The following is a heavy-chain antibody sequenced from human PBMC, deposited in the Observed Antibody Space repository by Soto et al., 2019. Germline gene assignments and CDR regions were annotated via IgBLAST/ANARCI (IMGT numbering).Heavy chain of an antibody. Sequence: SVKVSCKASGGTFSSYAISWVRQAPGQGLEWMGGIIPIFGTANYAQKFQGRVTITADESTSTAYMELSSLRSEDTAVYYCARDERSSGWSNYYYYGMDVWGQGTTVTVSS. J-gene: IGHJ6*02. D-gene: IGHD6-19*01. CDR1: GGTFSSYA. CDR3: ARDERSSGWSNYYYYGMDV. CDR2: IIPIFGTA. V-gene: IGHV1-69*13.